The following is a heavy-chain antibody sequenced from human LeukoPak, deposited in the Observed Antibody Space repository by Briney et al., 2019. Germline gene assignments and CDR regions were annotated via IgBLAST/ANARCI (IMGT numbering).Heavy chain of an antibody. V-gene: IGHV3-23*01. CDR3: AKGEPDYDILTGYALNNYYYYMDV. CDR1: GFTFSSYA. CDR2: ISGSGGST. Sequence: GGSLRLSCAASGFTFSSYAMSWVRQAPGKGLEWVSAISGSGGSTYYADSVKGRVTISRDNSKNTLYPQMNSLRAEDTAVYYCAKGEPDYDILTGYALNNYYYYMDVWGKGTTVTVSS. J-gene: IGHJ6*03. D-gene: IGHD3-9*01.